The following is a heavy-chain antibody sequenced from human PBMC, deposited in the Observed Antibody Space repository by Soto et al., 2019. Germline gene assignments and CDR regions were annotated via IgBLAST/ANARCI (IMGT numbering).Heavy chain of an antibody. J-gene: IGHJ3*02. V-gene: IGHV3-30-3*01. CDR1: GFTFSSYA. CDR2: ISYDGSNK. D-gene: IGHD3-3*01. Sequence: QVQLVESRGGVVQPGRSLRLSCAASGFTFSSYAMHWVRQAPGKGLEWVAVISYDGSNKYYADSVKGRFTISRDNSKNTLYLQMNSLRAEDTAVYYCARSRRYDTRLGAFDIWGQGTMVTVSS. CDR3: ARSRRYDTRLGAFDI.